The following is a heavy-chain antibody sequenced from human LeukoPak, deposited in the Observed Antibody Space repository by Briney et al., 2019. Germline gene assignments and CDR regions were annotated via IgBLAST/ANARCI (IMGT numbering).Heavy chain of an antibody. J-gene: IGHJ6*02. V-gene: IGHV1-69*04. Sequence: SVKVSCKASGGTFSSYVISWVRQAPGQGLEWMGRIIPILGIANYAQKFQGRVTITADKSTSTAYMELSSLRSEDTAVYYCARDFRRFLEWSNPRSLDYYYGMDVWGQGTTVTVSS. D-gene: IGHD3-3*01. CDR3: ARDFRRFLEWSNPRSLDYYYGMDV. CDR2: IIPILGIA. CDR1: GGTFSSYV.